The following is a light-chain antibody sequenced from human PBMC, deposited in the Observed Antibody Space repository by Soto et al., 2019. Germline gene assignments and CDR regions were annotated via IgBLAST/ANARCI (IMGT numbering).Light chain of an antibody. V-gene: IGKV3-15*01. J-gene: IGKJ4*01. CDR1: QSVSSN. CDR3: HQYNHRVLT. CDR2: GAS. Sequence: EIVMTQSPATLSVSPGERATLSCRASQSVSSNLAWYQQKPGQAPRLLIYGASTRATGIPARFSGSGSGTEFTLTISSLQSEDFAVYYCHQYNHRVLTIGGGTKVDIK.